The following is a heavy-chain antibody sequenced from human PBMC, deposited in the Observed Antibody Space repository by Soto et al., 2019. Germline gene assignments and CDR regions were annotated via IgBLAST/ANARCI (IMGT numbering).Heavy chain of an antibody. CDR2: IYYSWSN. D-gene: IGHD3-22*01. J-gene: IGHJ2*01. CDR1: GGSISSGGYY. CDR3: EREYYYDSSGYPDWYFDL. Sequence: QVQLQESGPGLVKPSQTLSLTCTVSGGSISSGGYYWSWIRQHPGKGLEWIGYIYYSWSNYYNPALKSRVTISVDTSKNQFSLKLSSVTAADTAVYYCEREYYYDSSGYPDWYFDLWGRGTLVTVSS. V-gene: IGHV4-31*03.